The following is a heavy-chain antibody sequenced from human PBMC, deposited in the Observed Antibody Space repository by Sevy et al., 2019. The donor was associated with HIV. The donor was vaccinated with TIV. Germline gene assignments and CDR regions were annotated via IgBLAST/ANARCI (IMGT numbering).Heavy chain of an antibody. Sequence: GGSLRLSCAASGFTFSNYSMNWVRQAPGKGLEWVSYISRSSSTIYYGDSVKGRFTISIDNAKNSLYLQMKSLRDEDTAVDYCARERKMYNSSGYYFHFDYWGQGTLVTVSS. V-gene: IGHV3-48*02. CDR3: ARERKMYNSSGYYFHFDY. J-gene: IGHJ4*02. CDR2: ISRSSSTI. CDR1: GFTFSNYS. D-gene: IGHD3-22*01.